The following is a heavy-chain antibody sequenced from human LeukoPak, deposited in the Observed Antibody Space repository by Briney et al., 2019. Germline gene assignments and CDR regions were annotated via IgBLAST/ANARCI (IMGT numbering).Heavy chain of an antibody. J-gene: IGHJ4*02. Sequence: GGSLRLSCAASGFTFSSYAMSWVRQAPGKGLEWVSAISGSGGSTYYADSVKGRFTISRDNAKNSLYLQMNSLRAEDTAVYYCAKAMTTVTTSSDYWGQGTLVTVSS. D-gene: IGHD4-11*01. CDR1: GFTFSSYA. CDR3: AKAMTTVTTSSDY. CDR2: ISGSGGST. V-gene: IGHV3-23*01.